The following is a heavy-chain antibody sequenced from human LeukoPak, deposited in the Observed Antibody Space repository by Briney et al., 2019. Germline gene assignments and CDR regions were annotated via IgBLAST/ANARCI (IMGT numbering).Heavy chain of an antibody. D-gene: IGHD3-10*01. Sequence: ASVKVSCKASGGTFSNYAFNWVRQAPGQGLEWMGGIIPLFATANYAQRFQGRVTITADESTSTAYMELRSLRSEDTAVYYCARAYGSGSYYSYWGQGTLVTVSS. J-gene: IGHJ4*02. V-gene: IGHV1-69*13. CDR1: GGTFSNYA. CDR2: IIPLFATA. CDR3: ARAYGSGSYYSY.